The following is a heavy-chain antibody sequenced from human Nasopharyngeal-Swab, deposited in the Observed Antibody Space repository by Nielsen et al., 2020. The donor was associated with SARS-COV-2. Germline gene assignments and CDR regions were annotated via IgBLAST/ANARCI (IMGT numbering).Heavy chain of an antibody. CDR3: ARGGYDILTGSEGVDV. V-gene: IGHV4-30-4*01. D-gene: IGHD3-9*01. CDR2: IYYSGST. J-gene: IGHJ6*04. Sequence: WIRQPPGKGLEWIGYIYYSGSTYYNPSLKSQVTISVDTSKNQFSLKLSSVTAADTAVYYCARGGYDILTGSEGVDVWGKGTTVTVSS.